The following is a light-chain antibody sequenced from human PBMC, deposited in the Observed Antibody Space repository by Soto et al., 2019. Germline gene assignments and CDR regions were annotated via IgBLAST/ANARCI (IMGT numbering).Light chain of an antibody. J-gene: IGKJ2*01. CDR2: GES. CDR1: QSVSSSY. Sequence: EIVLTQSPGTLSLSPGERATLSCRASQSVSSSYLAWYQQKPGQAPRLLIYGESTRATGIPDRFSGRGSGTDFTLTISRLEPEDFAVYYCQRYGSSPRTFGQGTKLEIK. V-gene: IGKV3-20*01. CDR3: QRYGSSPRT.